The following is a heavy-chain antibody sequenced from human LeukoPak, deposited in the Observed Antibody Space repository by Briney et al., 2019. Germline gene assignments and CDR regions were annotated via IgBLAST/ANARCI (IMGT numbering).Heavy chain of an antibody. D-gene: IGHD3-10*01. V-gene: IGHV3-74*01. CDR3: AKGLGSGVRGTFDY. J-gene: IGHJ4*02. CDR2: INSDGSST. CDR1: GFTFSSYS. Sequence: PGGSLRLSCAASGFTFSSYSMNWVRQAPGKGLVWVSRINSDGSSTSYADSVKGRFTISRDSSKKTLYLQMNSLRADDTAGYYCAKGLGSGVRGTFDYWGQGTLVPVSS.